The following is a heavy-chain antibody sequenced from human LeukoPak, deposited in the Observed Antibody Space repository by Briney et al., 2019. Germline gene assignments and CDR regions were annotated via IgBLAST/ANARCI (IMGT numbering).Heavy chain of an antibody. V-gene: IGHV4-31*03. CDR2: IYYSGST. CDR1: GGSISSGGYY. CDR3: ARGSEPVPYNWFDP. Sequence: SETLSLTCTVSGGSISSGGYYWSWIRQHPGKGLEWIGYIYYSGSTYYNPSLKSRVTISVDTSKNQFSLKLSSVTAADTAVYYCARGSEPVPYNWFDPWGQGTLVTVSS. D-gene: IGHD3-10*01. J-gene: IGHJ5*02.